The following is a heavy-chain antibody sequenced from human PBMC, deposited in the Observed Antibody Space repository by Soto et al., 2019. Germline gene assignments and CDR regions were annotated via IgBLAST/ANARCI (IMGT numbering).Heavy chain of an antibody. CDR3: ARTGIVTIFGVGSNWFDP. D-gene: IGHD3-3*01. J-gene: IGHJ5*02. CDR2: IYHSGST. CDR1: GGSISSSNW. V-gene: IGHV4-4*02. Sequence: SETLSLTCAASGGSISSSNWWSWVRQPPGKGLEWIGEIYHSGSTNYNPSLKSRVTISVDKSKNQFSLKLSSVTAADTAVYYCARTGIVTIFGVGSNWFDPWGKGSLVTVSS.